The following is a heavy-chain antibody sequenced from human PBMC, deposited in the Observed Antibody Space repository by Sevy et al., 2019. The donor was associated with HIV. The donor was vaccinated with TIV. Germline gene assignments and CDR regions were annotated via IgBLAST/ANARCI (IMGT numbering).Heavy chain of an antibody. CDR1: GGTFSTSP. Sequence: ASVKVSCKASGGTFSTSPINWVRQAPGQGLEWMGGIIPLFGTTKYAQKFQGRVRIIADESTSTAFLKMNNLRSEDTAVYYCARTDYYDGSGYFYFDYWGQGTLVTVSS. CDR2: IIPLFGTT. V-gene: IGHV1-69*13. CDR3: ARTDYYDGSGYFYFDY. D-gene: IGHD3-22*01. J-gene: IGHJ4*02.